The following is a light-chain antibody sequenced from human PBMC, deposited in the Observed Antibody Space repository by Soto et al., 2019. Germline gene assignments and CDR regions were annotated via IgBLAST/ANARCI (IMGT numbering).Light chain of an antibody. CDR1: QGISKY. CDR2: AAS. Sequence: DIQMTQSPSSLFASVGDRVTITCRASQGISKYLAWYQQKPGKVPKLLIYAASTLQSGVPSRFSGSGSGTDFTLTISSLQPEDVATYYCQKYNRAPLTFGGGTKVEIK. J-gene: IGKJ4*01. CDR3: QKYNRAPLT. V-gene: IGKV1-27*01.